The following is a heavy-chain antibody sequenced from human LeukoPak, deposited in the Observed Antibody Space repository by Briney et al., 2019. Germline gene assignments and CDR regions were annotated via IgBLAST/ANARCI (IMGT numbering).Heavy chain of an antibody. CDR1: GFTFTSHW. V-gene: IGHV3-74*01. D-gene: IGHD3-10*01. CDR3: ARDRVYGSGSSGY. Sequence: PGGSLILSCTASGFTFTSHWMHWVRQVPGKGLVWVSRINGDGSGTNHADSVKGRFTISRDNAKNTLYLQMNSLRVGDTAVYYCARDRVYGSGSSGYWGQGTLVTVSS. CDR2: INGDGSGT. J-gene: IGHJ4*02.